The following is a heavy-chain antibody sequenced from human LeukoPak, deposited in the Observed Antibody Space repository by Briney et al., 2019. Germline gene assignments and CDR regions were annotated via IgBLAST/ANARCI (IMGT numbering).Heavy chain of an antibody. CDR2: IGSKANSYAT. J-gene: IGHJ4*02. Sequence: GGSLKLSCAASGFTFSGSAMHWVRQASGKGLEWVGRIGSKANSYATAYAASVKGRFTISRDDSKNTAYLQMNSLKTEDTAVYYCTRSTSGLDYWGQGTLVTVSS. CDR3: TRSTSGLDY. D-gene: IGHD3-10*01. CDR1: GFTFSGSA. V-gene: IGHV3-73*01.